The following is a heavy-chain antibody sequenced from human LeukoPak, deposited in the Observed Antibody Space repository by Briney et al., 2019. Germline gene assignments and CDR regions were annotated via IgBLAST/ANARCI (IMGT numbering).Heavy chain of an antibody. CDR3: ARGRLYTAMVRGSRWFDP. CDR2: IYYSGST. J-gene: IGHJ5*02. D-gene: IGHD5-18*01. V-gene: IGHV4-31*03. Sequence: PSQTLSLTCTVSGGSISSGGYYWSWIRQHPGKGLEWIGYIYYSGSTYYNPSLKSRVTISVDTSKNQFSLKLSSVTAADTAVYYCARGRLYTAMVRGSRWFDPWGQGTLVTVSS. CDR1: GGSISSGGYY.